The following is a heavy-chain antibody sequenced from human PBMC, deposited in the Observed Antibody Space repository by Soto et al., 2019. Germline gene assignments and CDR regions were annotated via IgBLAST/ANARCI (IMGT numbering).Heavy chain of an antibody. CDR3: AKETLLAIAVDPN. J-gene: IGHJ4*02. V-gene: IGHV3-30*18. CDR2: ISYDGSNK. D-gene: IGHD6-19*01. Sequence: QPVGSLRLSCAASGFTFSSYGMHWVRQAPGKGLEWVAVISYDGSNKYYADSVKGRFTISRDNSKNTLYLQMNSLRAEDTAVYYCAKETLLAIAVDPNWGQGTLVTVSS. CDR1: GFTFSSYG.